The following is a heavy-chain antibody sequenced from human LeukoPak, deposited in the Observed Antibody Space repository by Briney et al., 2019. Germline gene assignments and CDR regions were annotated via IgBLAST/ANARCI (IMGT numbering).Heavy chain of an antibody. CDR2: ISSSSSYI. D-gene: IGHD5-18*01. CDR3: AGDQSGGYSYGYAGY. V-gene: IGHV3-21*01. CDR1: GFTFSSYS. J-gene: IGHJ4*02. Sequence: PGGSLRLSCAASGFTFSSYSMNWVRQAPGKGLEWVSSISSSSSYIYYADSVKGRFTISRDNAKNSLYLQMNSLRAEDTAVYYCAGDQSGGYSYGYAGYWGQGTLVTVSS.